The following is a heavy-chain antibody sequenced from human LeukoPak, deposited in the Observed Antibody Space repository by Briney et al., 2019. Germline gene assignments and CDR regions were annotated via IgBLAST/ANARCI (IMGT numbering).Heavy chain of an antibody. CDR1: GASISSGLYY. D-gene: IGHD6-19*01. Sequence: PSETLSLTCTVSGASISSGLYYWSWIRQPAEKGLEWIGRISTSGSGSSNYNPTLKSRVTISVDTSKNQFSLKLSSVTAADTAVYYCARVGGGGQWPYNRWHYYYYMDVWGKGTTVTVSS. CDR2: ISTSGSGSS. CDR3: ARVGGGGQWPYNRWHYYYYMDV. J-gene: IGHJ6*03. V-gene: IGHV4-61*02.